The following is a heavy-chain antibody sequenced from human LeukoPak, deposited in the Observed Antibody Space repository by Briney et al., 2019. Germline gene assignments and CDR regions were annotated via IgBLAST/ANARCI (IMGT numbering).Heavy chain of an antibody. D-gene: IGHD1-1*01. CDR2: ISSSSSYI. CDR1: GFTFSSYS. V-gene: IGHV3-21*01. J-gene: IGHJ4*02. Sequence: RPGGSLRLSCAASGFTFSSYSMNWVRQAPGKGLEWVSSISSSSSYIYYADSVKGRFTISRDNAKNSLYLQMNSLRAEDSAVYYCARYCTFRTCSGTKYDYWGQGTLVTVSS. CDR3: ARYCTFRTCSGTKYDY.